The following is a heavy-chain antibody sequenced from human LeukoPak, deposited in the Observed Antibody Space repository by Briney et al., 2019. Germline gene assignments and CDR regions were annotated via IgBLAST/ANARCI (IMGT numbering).Heavy chain of an antibody. V-gene: IGHV3-53*01. CDR2: IYSGGST. D-gene: IGHD3-22*01. CDR3: ARDRITMINWYFDL. J-gene: IGHJ2*01. CDR1: GFTVSSNY. Sequence: GGSLRLSCAASGFTVSSNYMSWVRQAPGKGLEWVSVIYSGGSTYYADSVKGRFTISRDNSKNTLYLQMNSLRAEDTAVYYCARDRITMINWYFDLWGRGTLVTVSS.